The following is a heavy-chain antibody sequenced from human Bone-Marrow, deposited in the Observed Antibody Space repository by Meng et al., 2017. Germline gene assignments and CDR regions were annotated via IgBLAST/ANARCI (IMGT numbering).Heavy chain of an antibody. J-gene: IGHJ4*02. Sequence: QGQGVGSGVGVKKPGASVKGSCNASGYTFTGYYMHWVRQAPGQGLEWMGRINPNSGGTNYAQKFQGRVTMTRDTSISTAYMELSRLRSDDTAVYYCAVHYYGSGSSTFDYWGQGTLVTVSS. D-gene: IGHD3-10*01. V-gene: IGHV1-2*06. CDR2: INPNSGGT. CDR1: GYTFTGYY. CDR3: AVHYYGSGSSTFDY.